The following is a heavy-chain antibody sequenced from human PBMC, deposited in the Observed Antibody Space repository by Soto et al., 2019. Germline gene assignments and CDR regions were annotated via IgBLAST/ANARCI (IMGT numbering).Heavy chain of an antibody. CDR2: ISHNSDSF. J-gene: IGHJ4*02. V-gene: IGHV3-11*01. CDR1: GFSFGDYY. Sequence: QVQLVESGGGLVKPGESLRVSCTASGFSFGDYYMSRIRQAPGKGLEWISYISHNSDSFYYADSVKGRFTVSRDNSKNSLFLQMDNLRAEDTAVYYCAREDLCTTGTCLLLRRKTNYFDYWGPGTQVTVSS. D-gene: IGHD1-1*01. CDR3: AREDLCTTGTCLLLRRKTNYFDY.